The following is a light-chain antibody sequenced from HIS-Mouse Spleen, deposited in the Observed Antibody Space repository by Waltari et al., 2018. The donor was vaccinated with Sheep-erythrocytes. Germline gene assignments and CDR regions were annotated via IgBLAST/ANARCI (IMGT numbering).Light chain of an antibody. CDR1: SSDVGSYNL. J-gene: IGLJ3*02. CDR3: CSYAGSYTWV. Sequence: QSALTQPASVYGSTGQSITISCTGTSSDVGSYNLVSWYQQHPGKAPKLMIYDVSKRPSGVPDRFSGSKSGNTASLTISGLQAEDEADYYCCSYAGSYTWVFGGGTKLTVL. CDR2: DVS. V-gene: IGLV2-11*01.